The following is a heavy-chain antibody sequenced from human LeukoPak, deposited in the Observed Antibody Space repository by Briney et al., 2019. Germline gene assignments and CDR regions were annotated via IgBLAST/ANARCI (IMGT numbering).Heavy chain of an antibody. CDR3: ARVLSYYGSGSPNWFDH. Sequence: GASVTVSFKASGYTFTVHFMHWVRQAPGQGLEWMGWINPNSGGTNYAQKFQGRVTITRDTSISTAYMELSRLRSDDTAVYYCARVLSYYGSGSPNWFDHWGQGTLVTVSS. J-gene: IGHJ5*02. D-gene: IGHD3-10*01. V-gene: IGHV1-2*02. CDR1: GYTFTVHF. CDR2: INPNSGGT.